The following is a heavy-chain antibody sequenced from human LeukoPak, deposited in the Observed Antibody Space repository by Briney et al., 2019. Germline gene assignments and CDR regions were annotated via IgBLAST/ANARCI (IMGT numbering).Heavy chain of an antibody. V-gene: IGHV5-51*01. J-gene: IGHJ4*02. Sequence: GESLKISCKGSGYSFSSYWIGWVRQMPGKGLEWMGLINAADSDTRYSPSFQGQVLISVDKSISTAYLQWGNLKATDTALYYCARLPCTGGSCSKTFDYWGQGTLVTVYS. CDR1: GYSFSSYW. CDR3: ARLPCTGGSCSKTFDY. CDR2: INAADSDT. D-gene: IGHD2-15*01.